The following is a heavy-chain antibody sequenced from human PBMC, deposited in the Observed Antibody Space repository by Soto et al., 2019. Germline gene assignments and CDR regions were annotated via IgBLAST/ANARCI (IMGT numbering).Heavy chain of an antibody. Sequence: GGSLRLSCAASGFTFSNAWMSWVRQAPGKGLEWVGRIKSKTDGGTTDYAAPVKGRFTISRDDSKNTLYLQMNSLKTEDTAVYYCTTGWRPSWYVDYWGQGTLVTVSS. J-gene: IGHJ4*02. CDR1: GFTFSNAW. V-gene: IGHV3-15*01. CDR3: TTGWRPSWYVDY. CDR2: IKSKTDGGTT. D-gene: IGHD6-13*01.